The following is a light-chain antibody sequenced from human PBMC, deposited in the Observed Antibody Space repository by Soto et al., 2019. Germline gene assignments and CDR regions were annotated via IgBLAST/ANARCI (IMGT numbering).Light chain of an antibody. CDR2: AAS. J-gene: IGKJ1*01. V-gene: IGKV1-27*01. CDR1: QDLSNY. CDR3: QNYNGAPWT. Sequence: DIQMTQSPSSLSASVGDRVTITCRASQDLSNYLAWYQQKPGKVPKLLIYAASTLHSGVPSRFSGSGSGTDFTLTISGLQPEDVANYYCQNYNGAPWTFGQGTKAEIE.